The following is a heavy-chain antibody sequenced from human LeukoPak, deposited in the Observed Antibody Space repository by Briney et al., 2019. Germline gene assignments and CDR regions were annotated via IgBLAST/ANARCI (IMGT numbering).Heavy chain of an antibody. CDR1: GFTFS. Sequence: GGSLRLSCVGSGFTFSVHWVRQVPGKGLEWLTFIRHDGTDQHYADSVRGRFTISRDNSKNTVYLQMNSLRPEDTALYYCPKDGNWASVSWGQGTLVTVSS. CDR3: PKDGNWASVS. V-gene: IGHV3-30*02. J-gene: IGHJ5*02. D-gene: IGHD7-27*01. CDR2: IRHDGTDQ.